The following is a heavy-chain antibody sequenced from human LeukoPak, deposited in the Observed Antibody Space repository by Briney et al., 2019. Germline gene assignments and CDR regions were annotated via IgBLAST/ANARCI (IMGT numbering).Heavy chain of an antibody. Sequence: GGSLRLSCAASGFTFSSYGMHWVRQAPGKGLEWVAFIRYDGSNKYYADSVKGRFTISRDNSKNTLYLQMNSLRAEDTAVYYCAKDGLDIVLMVSADYYYYYMDVWGKGTTVTVSS. V-gene: IGHV3-30*02. D-gene: IGHD2-8*01. CDR2: IRYDGSNK. CDR3: AKDGLDIVLMVSADYYYYYMDV. J-gene: IGHJ6*03. CDR1: GFTFSSYG.